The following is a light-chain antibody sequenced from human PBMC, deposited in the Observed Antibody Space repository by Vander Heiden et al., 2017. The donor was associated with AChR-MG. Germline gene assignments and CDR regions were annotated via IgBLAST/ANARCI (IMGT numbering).Light chain of an antibody. J-gene: IGLJ3*02. V-gene: IGLV2-8*01. Sequence: QSALTQPPSASGSLGQSLTLSCTGSSSDIGTYNSVSWYQQHPGTVPKLIFLEVTKRPSGVPARFSASRSGNTASLTVSGLQADDEAHYYCSSFAGNNNWVFGGGTKVTVL. CDR3: SSFAGNNNWV. CDR1: SSDIGTYNS. CDR2: EVT.